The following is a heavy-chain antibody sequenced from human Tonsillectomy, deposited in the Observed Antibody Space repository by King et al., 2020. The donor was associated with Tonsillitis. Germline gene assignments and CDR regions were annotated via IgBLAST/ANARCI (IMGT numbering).Heavy chain of an antibody. CDR2: LFYSGGT. CDR3: ARQPYYMDV. J-gene: IGHJ6*03. V-gene: IGHV4-39*01. Sequence: QLQESGPGLVKPSETLSLTCTVSGGSISSKTYYWGWIRHPPGKGLEWVGTLFYSGGTYCNPSLNSRVTISVDTSKNQFSLELTSVTAADTAVYYCARQPYYMDVWGKGTTVTVSS. CDR1: GGSISSKTYY.